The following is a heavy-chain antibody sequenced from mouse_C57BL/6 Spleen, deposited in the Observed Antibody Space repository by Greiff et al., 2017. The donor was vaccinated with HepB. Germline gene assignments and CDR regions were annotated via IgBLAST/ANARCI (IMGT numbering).Heavy chain of an antibody. CDR1: GYTFTSYW. CDR2: IDPSDSYT. J-gene: IGHJ4*01. CDR3: ARKGDYYGSRYYAMDY. Sequence: QVHVKQPGAELVKPGASVKLSCKASGYTFTSYWMQWVKQRPGQGLEWIGEIDPSDSYTNYNQKFKGKATLTVDTSSSTAYMQLSSLTSEDSAVYYCARKGDYYGSRYYAMDYWGQGTSVTVSS. V-gene: IGHV1-50*01. D-gene: IGHD1-1*01.